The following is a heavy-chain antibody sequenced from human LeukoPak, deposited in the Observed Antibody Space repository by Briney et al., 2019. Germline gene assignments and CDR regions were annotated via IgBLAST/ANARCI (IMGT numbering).Heavy chain of an antibody. CDR3: AKTGFQRGYYFYYMDV. J-gene: IGHJ6*03. V-gene: IGHV3-30*02. Sequence: PGGSLRLSCAASGFTFSHYAMHWVRQAPGKGLEWVAFIRHDGSQIYYADSVKGRFTISRDSSKNTLYLQMNSLIAKDTAVYYCAKTGFQRGYYFYYMDVWGKGTTVTVSS. CDR2: IRHDGSQI. D-gene: IGHD1-14*01. CDR1: GFTFSHYA.